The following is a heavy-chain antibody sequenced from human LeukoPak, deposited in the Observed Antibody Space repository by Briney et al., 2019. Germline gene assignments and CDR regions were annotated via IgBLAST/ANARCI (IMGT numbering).Heavy chain of an antibody. CDR3: ARDPRTYNWNDGNWFDP. CDR2: IYSSGNT. J-gene: IGHJ5*02. D-gene: IGHD1-20*01. Sequence: SETLSLTCTVSGGSVNSGSYYWTWIRQTPGKGLEWIGYIYSSGNTNYNPSLKSRATISMDTSKSQFSLRLTSVTAADTAVYYCARDPRTYNWNDGNWFDPWGQGALVTVSS. V-gene: IGHV4-61*01. CDR1: GGSVNSGSYY.